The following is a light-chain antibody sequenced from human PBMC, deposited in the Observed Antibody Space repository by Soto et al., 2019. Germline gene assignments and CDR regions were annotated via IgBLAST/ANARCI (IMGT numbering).Light chain of an antibody. CDR2: GVS. Sequence: QSVLTQPASVSGSPGQSITISCTGTSSDVGGHNTVSWYQKHPDKAPQLLIFGVSLRPSAISTRFSGSKSGNTASLTISGLQPEDEADYFCSSYTSSSTLVFGGGTKVTVL. CDR1: SSDVGGHNT. CDR3: SSYTSSSTLV. V-gene: IGLV2-14*01. J-gene: IGLJ2*01.